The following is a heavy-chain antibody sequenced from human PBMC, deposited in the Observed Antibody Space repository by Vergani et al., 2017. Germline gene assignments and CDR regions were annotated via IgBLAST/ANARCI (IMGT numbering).Heavy chain of an antibody. CDR3: ARVGVYYDSSGYYRP. D-gene: IGHD3-22*01. CDR1: GFTFSSYW. CDR2: IKQDGSEK. V-gene: IGHV3-7*01. J-gene: IGHJ4*02. Sequence: EVQLLESGGGLVQPGGSLRLSCAASGFTFSSYWMSWVRQAPGKGLEWVANIKQDGSEKYYVDSVKGRFTISRDNAKNSLYLQMNSLRAEDTAVYYCARVGVYYDSSGYYRPWGQGTLVTVSS.